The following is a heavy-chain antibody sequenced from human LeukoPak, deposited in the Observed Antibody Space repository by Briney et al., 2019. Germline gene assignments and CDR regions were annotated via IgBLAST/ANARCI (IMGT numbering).Heavy chain of an antibody. D-gene: IGHD3-3*02. CDR2: ISASGGTT. V-gene: IGHV3-23*01. CDR1: GFAFSSYA. CDR3: AKDLAFTGAFDI. Sequence: GGSLRLSCAASGFAFSSYAMSWVRQAPGKGLEWVSIISASGGTTYYADSVKGRFTISRDNSKNTLYQQMNSLRAEDTAVYYCAKDLAFTGAFDIWGQGTMVTVSS. J-gene: IGHJ3*02.